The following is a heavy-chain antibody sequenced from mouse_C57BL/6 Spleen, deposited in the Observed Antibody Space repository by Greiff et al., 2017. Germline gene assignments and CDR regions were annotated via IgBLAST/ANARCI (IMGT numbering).Heavy chain of an antibody. D-gene: IGHD1-1*01. CDR1: GYTFTSYW. V-gene: IGHV1-64*01. CDR3: ARPVPITTVVADYFDY. J-gene: IGHJ2*01. CDR2: IHPNSGST. Sequence: QVQLQQSGAELVKPGASVKLSCKASGYTFTSYWMHWVKQRPGQGLEWIGMIHPNSGSTNYNEKFKSKATLTVDKSSSTAYMQLRSLTSEDSAVYYCARPVPITTVVADYFDYWGQGTTLTVSS.